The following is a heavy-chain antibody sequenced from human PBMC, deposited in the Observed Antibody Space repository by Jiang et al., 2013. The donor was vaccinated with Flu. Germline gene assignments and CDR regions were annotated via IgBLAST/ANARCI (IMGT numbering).Heavy chain of an antibody. CDR1: GASFTTEI. CDR3: ARLETPAGRRQWLGRGNGYYYGMQV. J-gene: IGHJ6*02. D-gene: IGHD6-19*01. CDR2: FIPLFSKT. Sequence: SGAEVKKPGSSVRVSCKSSGASFTTEIISWVRQAPGQGLEWLGGFIPLFSKTNYAQKFQGRVTITADESSTTSFLEMGDLRSEDTAVYYCARLETPAGRRQWLGRGNGYYYGMQVWGQGTTVIVSS. V-gene: IGHV1-69*01.